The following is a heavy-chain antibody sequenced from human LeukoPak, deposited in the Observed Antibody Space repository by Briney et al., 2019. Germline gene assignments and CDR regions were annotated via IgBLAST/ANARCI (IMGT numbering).Heavy chain of an antibody. V-gene: IGHV3-23*01. Sequence: PGGSLRLSCAASGLTFSGYAMSWVRQAPGKGPEWVSSISGSGGSTYYADSVKGRFTISRDNSKNTLYLQMNSLRAEDTAVYYCAKRYGEYLFDYWGQGTLVTVSS. J-gene: IGHJ4*02. D-gene: IGHD3-10*01. CDR2: ISGSGGST. CDR3: AKRYGEYLFDY. CDR1: GLTFSGYA.